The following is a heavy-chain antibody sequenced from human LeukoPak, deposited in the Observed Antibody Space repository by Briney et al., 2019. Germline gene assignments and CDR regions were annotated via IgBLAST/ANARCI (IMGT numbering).Heavy chain of an antibody. V-gene: IGHV4-39*01. Sequence: SETLSLTCTVSGGXISSSSYYWGWIRQPPGKGLEWIGSIYYSGSTYYNPSLKSRVTISVDTSKNQFSLKLSSVTAADTAVYYCARLSMVRGVIPFDYWGQGTLVTVSS. D-gene: IGHD3-10*01. CDR2: IYYSGST. CDR1: GGXISSSSYY. CDR3: ARLSMVRGVIPFDY. J-gene: IGHJ4*02.